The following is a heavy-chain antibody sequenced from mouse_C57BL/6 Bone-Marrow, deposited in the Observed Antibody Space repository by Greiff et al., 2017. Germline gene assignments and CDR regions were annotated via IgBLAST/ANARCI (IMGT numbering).Heavy chain of an antibody. J-gene: IGHJ3*01. CDR1: GFSLTSYG. V-gene: IGHV2-6-1*01. Sequence: VQLKESGPGLVAPSQSLSITCTVSGFSLTSYGVHWVRQPPGKGLEWLVVIWSDGSTTYNSALKSRLSISKDNSKSQVFLKMNSLQTDDTAMYYCARHAYYSNYEGFAYWGQGTLVTVSA. D-gene: IGHD2-5*01. CDR3: ARHAYYSNYEGFAY. CDR2: IWSDGST.